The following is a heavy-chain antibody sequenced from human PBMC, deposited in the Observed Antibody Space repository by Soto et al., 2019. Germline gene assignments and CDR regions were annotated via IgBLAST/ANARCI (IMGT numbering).Heavy chain of an antibody. D-gene: IGHD6-13*01. CDR3: VRAAGIAAAGSSQGVL. V-gene: IGHV3-30-3*02. J-gene: IGHJ4*02. CDR1: GFAIRNNA. Sequence: QVQLVESGGGVVQPGRSLTLSCEASGFAIRNNAIHWVRQAPGKGLEWVAVLSFEGSHTYYADSVKGRFTVSRDNSKNTVSLHMDRLTSEDSSLYYCVRAAGIAAAGSSQGVLWGQGTRVTVSS. CDR2: LSFEGSHT.